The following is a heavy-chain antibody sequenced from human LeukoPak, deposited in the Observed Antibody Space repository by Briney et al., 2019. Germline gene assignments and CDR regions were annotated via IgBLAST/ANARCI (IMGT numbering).Heavy chain of an antibody. V-gene: IGHV3-30*04. CDR3: ARGGAVVTATLYWYFDL. Sequence: PGGSLRLSCAASGFTFSSYAMHWVRQSPGKGLEWVAVISYDGSNRYYADSVKGRFTISRDNSKNTLYLQMNSLRAEDTAVYYCARGGAVVTATLYWYFDLWGRGTLVTVSS. CDR1: GFTFSSYA. J-gene: IGHJ2*01. CDR2: ISYDGSNR. D-gene: IGHD2-21*02.